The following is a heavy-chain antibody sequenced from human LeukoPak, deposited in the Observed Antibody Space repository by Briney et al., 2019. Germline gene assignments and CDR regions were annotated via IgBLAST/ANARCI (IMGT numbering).Heavy chain of an antibody. V-gene: IGHV3-48*03. D-gene: IGHD6-19*01. Sequence: GGSLRLSCVASGFAFSSYEMSWVRQAPGKGLEWASFISGDGRAIHYADSVKGRFTISADNARNSVFLQMNSLRAEDTAVYYCATSFSGWFGPSAYYCGQGTLVTVSS. CDR1: GFAFSSYE. J-gene: IGHJ4*02. CDR2: ISGDGRAI. CDR3: ATSFSGWFGPSAYY.